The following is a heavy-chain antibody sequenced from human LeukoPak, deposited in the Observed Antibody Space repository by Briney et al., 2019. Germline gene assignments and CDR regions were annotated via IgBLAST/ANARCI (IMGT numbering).Heavy chain of an antibody. CDR1: GGTFISYA. Sequence: ASVKVSCKASGGTFISYAISWVRQAPGQGLEWMGGIIPIFGTANYAQKFQGRVTITADESTSTAYMELSSLRSEDTAVYYCARVGVVAATSRFYYYYGMDVWGQGTTVTVSS. D-gene: IGHD2-15*01. V-gene: IGHV1-69*13. CDR2: IIPIFGTA. J-gene: IGHJ6*02. CDR3: ARVGVVAATSRFYYYYGMDV.